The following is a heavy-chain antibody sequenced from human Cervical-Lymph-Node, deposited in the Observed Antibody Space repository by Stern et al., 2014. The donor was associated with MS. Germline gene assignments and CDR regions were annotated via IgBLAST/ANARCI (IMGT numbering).Heavy chain of an antibody. D-gene: IGHD1-26*01. Sequence: VQLVESGAEVKKPGESLKISCKGSEYSFSTYWIGWVRQIPGKGLEWMAIIFPDDSETRYSPSFQGRVTISVDKSINTAYLQWSSLKASDTAMYFCARHRQLGATKDAFDVWGQGTMVTVSS. V-gene: IGHV5-51*01. J-gene: IGHJ3*01. CDR2: IFPDDSET. CDR1: EYSFSTYW. CDR3: ARHRQLGATKDAFDV.